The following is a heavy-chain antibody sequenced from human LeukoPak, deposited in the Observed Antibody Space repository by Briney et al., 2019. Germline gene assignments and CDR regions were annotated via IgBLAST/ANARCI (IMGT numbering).Heavy chain of an antibody. CDR1: DGSISSYY. J-gene: IGHJ4*02. V-gene: IGHV4-59*01. Sequence: SETLSLTCTVSDGSISSYYWSWLRQPPGKGLEWIAYIHHSGSTNYNPSLKSRVTISLDMSKNQFSLKLSSVTAADTAVYYCANNRSGARYFDYWGQGILVTVSS. D-gene: IGHD1-1*01. CDR3: ANNRSGARYFDY. CDR2: IHHSGST.